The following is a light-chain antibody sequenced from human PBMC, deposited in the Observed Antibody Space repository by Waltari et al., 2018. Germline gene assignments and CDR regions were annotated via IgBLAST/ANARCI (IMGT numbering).Light chain of an antibody. CDR3: QQYDTYGT. CDR1: ESISNW. J-gene: IGKJ1*01. Sequence: DIQMTQSPSTLSAAVGDRVSITCRASESISNWLAWYQQKPGKAPKLLIYKASSLEEEVPSRFSGSGSGTDFTLTITSLQPDDFATYYCQQYDTYGTFGQGTKVEMK. CDR2: KAS. V-gene: IGKV1-5*03.